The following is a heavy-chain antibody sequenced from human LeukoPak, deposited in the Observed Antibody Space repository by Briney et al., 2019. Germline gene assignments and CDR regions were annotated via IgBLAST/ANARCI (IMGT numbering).Heavy chain of an antibody. CDR1: GFTFSSYS. V-gene: IGHV3-21*01. CDR2: ISSSSSYI. D-gene: IGHD3-9*01. Sequence: GGSLRLSCAASGFTFSSYSMNWVRQAPGKGLEWVSSISSSSSYICYADSVKGRFTISRDNAKNSLYLQMNSLRAEDTAVYYCARDWGYYDILSGYYPNYFDYWGQGTLVTVSS. J-gene: IGHJ4*02. CDR3: ARDWGYYDILSGYYPNYFDY.